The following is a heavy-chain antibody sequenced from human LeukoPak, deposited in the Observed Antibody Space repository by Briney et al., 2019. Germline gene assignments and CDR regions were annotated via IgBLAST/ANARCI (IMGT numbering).Heavy chain of an antibody. D-gene: IGHD2-15*01. V-gene: IGHV4-59*02. CDR1: GDSVSNYY. CDR3: ARGLRVRIVVVAATHNWFDP. Sequence: SETLSLTCTVSGDSVSNYYWSWIRQPPGKGLEWIGYIYHSGSTNYNPSLQSRVTISLDTSKNQFSLKLSSVTAADTAVYYCARGLRVRIVVVAATHNWFDPWGQGTLVTVSS. J-gene: IGHJ5*02. CDR2: IYHSGST.